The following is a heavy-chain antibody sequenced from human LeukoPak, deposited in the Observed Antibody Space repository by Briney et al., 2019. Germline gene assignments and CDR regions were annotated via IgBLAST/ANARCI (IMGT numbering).Heavy chain of an antibody. CDR2: LSSSNSII. J-gene: IGHJ6*03. CDR3: ARDAPYDFWSGYQSGYMDV. V-gene: IGHV3-48*02. Sequence: GGSLRLSCAASGFTFSSYSMNWVRQAPGKGLEWVSYLSSSNSIIYYADSVKGRFTISRDSAKDSLYLQMNSPRDEDTAVYYCARDAPYDFWSGYQSGYMDVWGKGTTVTVSS. D-gene: IGHD3-3*01. CDR1: GFTFSSYS.